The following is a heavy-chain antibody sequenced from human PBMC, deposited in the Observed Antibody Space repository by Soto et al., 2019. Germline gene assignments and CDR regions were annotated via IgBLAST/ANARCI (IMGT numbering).Heavy chain of an antibody. CDR1: GFTFSSYA. J-gene: IGHJ6*02. CDR2: ISYDGSNK. D-gene: IGHD6-13*01. CDR3: SRGYSSSWYGMGPYYYGMDV. V-gene: IGHV3-30-3*01. Sequence: QVQLVESGGGVVQPGRSLRLSCAASGFTFSSYAMHWVRQAPGKGLEWVAVISYDGSNKYYADSVKGRFTISRDNSKNTLYLQMNSLRAEDTAVYYCSRGYSSSWYGMGPYYYGMDVWGQGTTVTVSS.